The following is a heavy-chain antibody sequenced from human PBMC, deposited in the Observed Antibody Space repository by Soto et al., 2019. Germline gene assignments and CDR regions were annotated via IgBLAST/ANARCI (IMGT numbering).Heavy chain of an antibody. D-gene: IGHD6-19*01. CDR3: AKGIAVTGVYFDY. J-gene: IGHJ4*02. CDR1: GFTFSRHA. CDR2: TSIRGGNT. Sequence: QSGGSLRLSCAASGFTFSRHAMSWVRQAPGKGLEWVSTTSIRGGNTYYADSVKGRFTVSGDNSKNTLYLQMNSLRAEDTAVYYCAKGIAVTGVYFDYWGQGTLVTVSS. V-gene: IGHV3-23*01.